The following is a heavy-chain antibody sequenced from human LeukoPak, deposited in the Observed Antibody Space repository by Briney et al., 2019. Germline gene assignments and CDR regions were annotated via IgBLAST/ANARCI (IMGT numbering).Heavy chain of an antibody. V-gene: IGHV1-18*01. D-gene: IGHD3-9*01. CDR3: ARGGDGDILTGLVFDY. J-gene: IGHJ4*02. CDR2: ISAYNGNT. CDR1: GYGFTGYG. Sequence: ASVKVSCKASGYGFTGYGISWVRQAPGQGLEWMGWISAYNGNTNYAQKLQGRVTMTTDTSTSTAYMELRSLRSDDTAVYYCARGGDGDILTGLVFDYWGQGTLVTVSS.